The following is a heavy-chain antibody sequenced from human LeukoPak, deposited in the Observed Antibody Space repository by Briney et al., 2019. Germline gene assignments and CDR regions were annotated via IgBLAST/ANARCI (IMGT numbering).Heavy chain of an antibody. CDR1: GFTFSSYS. J-gene: IGHJ6*03. CDR3: ARDRSDWSGYYYNYYMDV. Sequence: GGSLRLSCAASGFTFSSYSMNWVRQAPGKGLEWVSSISSSSSYIYYADSVKGRFTISRDNAKNSLYLQMNSLRAEDTAVYYCARDRSDWSGYYYNYYMDVWGHGTLVTVSS. CDR2: ISSSSSYI. D-gene: IGHD3-3*01. V-gene: IGHV3-21*01.